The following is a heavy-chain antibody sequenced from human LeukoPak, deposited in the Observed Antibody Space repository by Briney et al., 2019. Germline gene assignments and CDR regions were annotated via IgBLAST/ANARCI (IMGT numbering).Heavy chain of an antibody. V-gene: IGHV1-8*01. CDR1: GYTFTSYD. CDR3: ARAVQLWTSYYYGMDV. Sequence: GASVNVSCKASGYTFTSYDINWVRQATGQGLEWMGWMNPNSGNTGYAQKFQGRVTMTRNTSISTAYMELSSLRSEDTAVYYCARAVQLWTSYYYGMDVWGQGTTVTVSS. D-gene: IGHD5-18*01. CDR2: MNPNSGNT. J-gene: IGHJ6*02.